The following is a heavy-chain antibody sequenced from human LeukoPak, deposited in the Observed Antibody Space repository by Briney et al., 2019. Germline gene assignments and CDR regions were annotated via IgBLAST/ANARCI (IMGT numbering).Heavy chain of an antibody. CDR1: GGTFSSYA. D-gene: IGHD6-19*01. CDR3: ASLEPGRAVAGPYYYYGMDV. V-gene: IGHV1-69*04. CDR2: VIPILGIA. Sequence: GASVKVSCKASGGTFSSYAISWVRQAPGQGLEWMGRVIPILGIANYAQKFQGRVTITADKSTSTAYMELSSLRSEDTAVYYCASLEPGRAVAGPYYYYGMDVWGQGTTVTVSS. J-gene: IGHJ6*02.